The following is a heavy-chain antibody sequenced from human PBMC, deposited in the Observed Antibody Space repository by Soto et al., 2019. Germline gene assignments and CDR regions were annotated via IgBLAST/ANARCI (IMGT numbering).Heavy chain of an antibody. CDR3: ASYCSGGSCPSASDAFDI. CDR2: IIPIFGTA. Sequence: SVKFSCKSSGGTFSSYAISWVRQAPGQGLDWMGGIIPIFGTANYAQKFQGRVTITADESTSTAHMELSSLRSEDTAVYYCASYCSGGSCPSASDAFDIWGQGTMVTVSS. D-gene: IGHD2-15*01. CDR1: GGTFSSYA. V-gene: IGHV1-69*13. J-gene: IGHJ3*02.